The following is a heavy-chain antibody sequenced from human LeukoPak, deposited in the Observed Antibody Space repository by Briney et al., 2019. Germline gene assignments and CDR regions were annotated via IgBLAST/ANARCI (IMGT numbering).Heavy chain of an antibody. CDR3: ARVFGEMYYYDSDNSGYFDY. D-gene: IGHD3-22*01. V-gene: IGHV1-69*13. CDR1: GFTFTSYD. Sequence: ASVKVSCKASGFTFTSYDINWVRQATGQGLEWMGGIIPIFGTANYAQKFQGRVTITADESTSTAYMELSSLRSEDTAVYYCARVFGEMYYYDSDNSGYFDYWGQGTLVTVSS. CDR2: IIPIFGTA. J-gene: IGHJ4*02.